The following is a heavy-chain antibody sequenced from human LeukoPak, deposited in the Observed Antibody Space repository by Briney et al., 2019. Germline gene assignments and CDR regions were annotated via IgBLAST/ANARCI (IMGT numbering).Heavy chain of an antibody. D-gene: IGHD6-13*01. V-gene: IGHV3-11*01. CDR1: GFTFSDYY. Sequence: GGSLRLSCAASGFTFSDYYMSCIRQAPGKGLEWVSYISSSGSTIYYADSVKGRFTISRDNAKNSLYLQMNSLRAEDTALYHCARGWYSSSFGAFDIWGQGTMVTVSS. CDR2: ISSSGSTI. J-gene: IGHJ3*02. CDR3: ARGWYSSSFGAFDI.